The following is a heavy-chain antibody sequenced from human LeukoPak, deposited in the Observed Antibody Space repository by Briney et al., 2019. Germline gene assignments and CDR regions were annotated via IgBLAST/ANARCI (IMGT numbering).Heavy chain of an antibody. V-gene: IGHV4-30-4*08. CDR3: ARFLTGGIYYFDY. Sequence: SQTLSLTXTVSGGSISSGDYYWSWIRQPPGKGLEWIGYIYYSGSTYYNPSLKSRVTISVDTSKNQFSLKLSSVTAADTAVYYCARFLTGGIYYFDYWGQGTLVTVSS. D-gene: IGHD4-23*01. J-gene: IGHJ4*02. CDR2: IYYSGST. CDR1: GGSISSGDYY.